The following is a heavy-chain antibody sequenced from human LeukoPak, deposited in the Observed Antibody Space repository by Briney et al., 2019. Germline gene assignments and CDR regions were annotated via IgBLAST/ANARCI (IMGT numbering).Heavy chain of an antibody. D-gene: IGHD2-2*01. J-gene: IGHJ5*01. CDR2: SYYSGST. CDR1: GGSISSSSYY. Sequence: SETLSLTCTVSGGSISSSSYYWGWIRQPPGTGLEWIGSSYYSGSTYYNPSLKSRVTISVDTSKNQFSLKLSSVTAADTAVYYCARDIRPQHWCDPWGQGTLVTVSS. CDR3: ARDIRPQHWCDP. V-gene: IGHV4-39*07.